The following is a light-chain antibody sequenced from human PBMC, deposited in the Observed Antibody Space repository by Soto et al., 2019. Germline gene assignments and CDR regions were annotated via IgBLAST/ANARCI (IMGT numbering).Light chain of an antibody. Sequence: EIVLTQSQATLSLSPGERATLXCRASQSVSSYLAWYQQKGGQAPRLLIYDASNRATGIPARFSGSGSGTDFTLTISSLEPEDFAVYYCQQRSDWPTFGGGTKVDIK. CDR3: QQRSDWPT. CDR2: DAS. V-gene: IGKV3-11*01. J-gene: IGKJ4*01. CDR1: QSVSSY.